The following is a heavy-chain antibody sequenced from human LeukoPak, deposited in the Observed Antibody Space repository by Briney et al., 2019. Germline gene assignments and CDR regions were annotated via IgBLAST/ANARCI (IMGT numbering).Heavy chain of an antibody. CDR1: GFTFSSYG. J-gene: IGHJ4*02. CDR2: IWYDGSDK. V-gene: IGHV3-33*01. CDR3: ARDLRDCTNGICYPSIDY. Sequence: GGSLRLSCAASGFTFSSYGMHWVRQAPGKGLEWVAVIWYDGSDKFYGDSVKGRFTISRDNSKNTLYLQMNSLRAEDTAVYYCARDLRDCTNGICYPSIDYWGQGTLVTVSS. D-gene: IGHD2-8*01.